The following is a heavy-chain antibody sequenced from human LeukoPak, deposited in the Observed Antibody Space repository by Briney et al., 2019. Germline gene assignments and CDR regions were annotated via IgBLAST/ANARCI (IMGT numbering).Heavy chain of an antibody. J-gene: IGHJ4*02. V-gene: IGHV4-4*07. Sequence: SETLSLTCTVSGYSISSGYYWSWIRQPAGKGLEWIGRIYTSGSTNYNPSLKSRVTMSVDTSKNQFSLKLSSVTAADTAVYYCARDPGLVIIDPLYFDYWGQGTLVTVSS. CDR3: ARDPGLVIIDPLYFDY. D-gene: IGHD3-9*01. CDR2: IYTSGST. CDR1: GYSISSGYY.